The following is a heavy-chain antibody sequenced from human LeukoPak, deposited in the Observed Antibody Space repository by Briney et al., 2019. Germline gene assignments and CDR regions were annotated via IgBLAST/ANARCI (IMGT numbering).Heavy chain of an antibody. J-gene: IGHJ5*02. D-gene: IGHD3-22*01. CDR1: GFTFSSYA. V-gene: IGHV3-23*01. CDR2: ISGSGGST. CDR3: AKDNDDSSGYYNWFDP. Sequence: SGGSLRLSCAASGFTFSSYAMSWVRQAPGKGLEWVSAISGSGGSTYYADSVKGRFTISRDNSKNTLYLQMNSLRAEDTALYYCAKDNDDSSGYYNWFDPWGQGTLVTVSS.